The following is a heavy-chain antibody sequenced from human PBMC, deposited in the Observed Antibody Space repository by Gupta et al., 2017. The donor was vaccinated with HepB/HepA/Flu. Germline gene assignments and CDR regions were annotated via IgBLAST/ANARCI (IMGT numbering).Heavy chain of an antibody. D-gene: IGHD2-15*01. V-gene: IGHV3-7*01. CDR3: ARIMVAASHFDY. CDR2: IKEEGSEY. Sequence: EVQLVESGGGLVQPGGSLRLACAASGFTFSRYWMTWVRQAPGKGLEWVANIKEEGSEYYYVGSVKGRFTISRDNAKNSLYLEMNSLRAEDTAVYYCARIMVAASHFDYWGQGTLVTVSS. J-gene: IGHJ4*02. CDR1: GFTFSRYW.